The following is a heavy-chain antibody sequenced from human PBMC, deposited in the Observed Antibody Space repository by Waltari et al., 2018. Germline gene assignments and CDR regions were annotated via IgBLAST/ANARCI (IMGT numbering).Heavy chain of an antibody. Sequence: EGQLVESGGGLVKPGGSLILSCAASGFPFLKAWMLWGSQVPGKVLAWVGRMKSKSKVGKIDYVAPVKGRFTSSRDDSKNTLYLQMDSLKNEDTAVDYCTTQYWGNGIVIDHWGQGAQVTVSS. CDR3: TTQYWGNGIVIDH. V-gene: IGHV3-15*05. D-gene: IGHD7-27*01. CDR1: GFPFLKAW. J-gene: IGHJ4*02. CDR2: MKSKSKVGKI.